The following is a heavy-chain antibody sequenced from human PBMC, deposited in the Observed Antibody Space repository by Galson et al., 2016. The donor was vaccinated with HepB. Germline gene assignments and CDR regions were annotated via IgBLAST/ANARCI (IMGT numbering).Heavy chain of an antibody. J-gene: IGHJ6*02. CDR2: ISSSSSSI. D-gene: IGHD5-24*01. CDR1: GFTISNYW. CDR3: VRDRDVEMAKSYYYYYGMDV. Sequence: SLRLSCAASGFTISNYWMTWVRQAPGKGLEWVSYISSSSSSIYYTDSVKGRFTISRDNAKNSLYLQMNSLRAEDTAVYYCVRDRDVEMAKSYYYYYGMDVWGQGTTVTVSS. V-gene: IGHV3-48*04.